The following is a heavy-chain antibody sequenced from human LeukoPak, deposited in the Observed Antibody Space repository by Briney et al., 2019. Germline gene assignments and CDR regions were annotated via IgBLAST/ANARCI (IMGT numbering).Heavy chain of an antibody. CDR1: GFTFSSYG. D-gene: IGHD4-17*01. J-gene: IGHJ4*02. CDR2: IWYDGSNK. Sequence: GGSLRLSCAASGFTFSSYGMHWVRQAPGKGLEWVAVIWYDGSNKYYADSVKGRFTISRDNSKNTLYLQMNSLRAEDTAVYYCARDSFYGDSSLYFDYWGQGTLVTVSS. CDR3: ARDSFYGDSSLYFDY. V-gene: IGHV3-33*01.